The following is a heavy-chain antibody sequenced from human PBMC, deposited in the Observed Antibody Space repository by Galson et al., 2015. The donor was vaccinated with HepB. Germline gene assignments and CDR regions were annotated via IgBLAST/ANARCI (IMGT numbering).Heavy chain of an antibody. V-gene: IGHV1-46*03. Sequence: SVKVSCKASGYTFTGYYMHWVRQAPGQGLEWMGIINPSGGITSYGQNFQGRVTMTRDTSTTTVYLELSGLTSEDTGVYYYAREITGGGLQQLDSWGQGTLVTVSS. J-gene: IGHJ4*02. CDR3: AREITGGGLQQLDS. D-gene: IGHD1/OR15-1a*01. CDR2: INPSGGIT. CDR1: GYTFTGYY.